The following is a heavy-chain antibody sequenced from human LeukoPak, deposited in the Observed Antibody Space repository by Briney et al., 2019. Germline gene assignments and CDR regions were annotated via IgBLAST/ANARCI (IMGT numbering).Heavy chain of an antibody. Sequence: GGSLRLSCAASGFTFSSYGMHWVRQAPGKGLEWVAFIRYDGSNKYYADSVKGRFTISRDNSKNTLYLQMSSLRAEDTAVYYCAKYSSSWYPFVDYWGQGTLVTVSS. CDR1: GFTFSSYG. CDR2: IRYDGSNK. CDR3: AKYSSSWYPFVDY. V-gene: IGHV3-30*02. D-gene: IGHD6-13*01. J-gene: IGHJ4*02.